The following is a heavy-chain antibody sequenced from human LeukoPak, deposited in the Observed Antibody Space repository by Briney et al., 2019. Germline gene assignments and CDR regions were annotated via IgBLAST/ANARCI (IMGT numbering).Heavy chain of an antibody. CDR3: ATAFSGPHFDY. D-gene: IGHD2-15*01. V-gene: IGHV4-59*01. CDR2: IYYSGST. Sequence: PSETLSLTCTVSGGSISSYYWSWIRQPPGKGLEWIGYIYYSGSTNYNPSLMSRVTISVDTSKNQYSLKLSSVTAADTAVYYCATAFSGPHFDYWGQGTLVTVSS. CDR1: GGSISSYY. J-gene: IGHJ4*02.